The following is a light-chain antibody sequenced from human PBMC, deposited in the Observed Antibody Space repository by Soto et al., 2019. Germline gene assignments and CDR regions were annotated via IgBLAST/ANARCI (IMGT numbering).Light chain of an antibody. CDR2: GAS. V-gene: IGKV3-20*01. Sequence: EIVLTRSPGTLSLSPGERATLSCRASQSISSPYLAWYQQKPGQAPRLLIDGASRRATGIPDRFSGSGSGTDFTLTISRLEPEDFAVYYCQQYDSWTFGQGTKVDIK. CDR3: QQYDSWT. CDR1: QSISSPY. J-gene: IGKJ1*01.